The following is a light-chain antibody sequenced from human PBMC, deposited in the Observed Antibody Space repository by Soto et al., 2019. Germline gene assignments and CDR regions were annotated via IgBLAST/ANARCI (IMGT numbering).Light chain of an antibody. CDR3: QVWDSSTAV. CDR1: NIGDKN. J-gene: IGLJ3*02. Sequence: SYELTQPLSVSVALGQTARINCGGNNIGDKNVHWYRQKPGQAPVLVISRDSVRPSGIPERFSGSNSGNTASLTISRAQAGDEADYYCQVWDSSTAVFGGGTKLTVL. V-gene: IGLV3-9*01. CDR2: RDS.